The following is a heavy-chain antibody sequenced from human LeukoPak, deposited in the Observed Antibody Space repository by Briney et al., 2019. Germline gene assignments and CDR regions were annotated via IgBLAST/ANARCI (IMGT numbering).Heavy chain of an antibody. V-gene: IGHV4-59*01. CDR3: ARNGYGYVSYMDV. Sequence: NPSETLSLTCTVSGGSISSYYWSWIRQPPGKGLEWIGYIYYSGSTNYNPSLKSRVTISVDTSKNQFSLKLSSVTAADTAVYYCARNGYGYVSYMDVWGKGTTVTVSS. D-gene: IGHD5-18*01. J-gene: IGHJ6*03. CDR1: GGSISSYY. CDR2: IYYSGST.